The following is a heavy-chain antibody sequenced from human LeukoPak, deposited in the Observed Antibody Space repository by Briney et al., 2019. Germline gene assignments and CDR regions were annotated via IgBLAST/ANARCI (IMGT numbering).Heavy chain of an antibody. V-gene: IGHV3-21*01. CDR3: ASSGPIAVAFFDY. J-gene: IGHJ4*02. CDR2: ISGTSNYI. D-gene: IGHD6-19*01. Sequence: GGSLRLSCAASGFTFSSYSMHWVRQAPGKGLEWVSSISGTSNYIYYGDSVKGRFTISRDDAKNPQYLQMNSLRAEDTAVYYCASSGPIAVAFFDYWGQGILVTVSS. CDR1: GFTFSSYS.